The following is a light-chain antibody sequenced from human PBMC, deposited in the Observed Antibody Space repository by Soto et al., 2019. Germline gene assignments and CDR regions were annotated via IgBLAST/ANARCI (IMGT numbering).Light chain of an antibody. V-gene: IGKV1-39*01. CDR3: QQSFNTPRT. Sequence: DIQMTQSPSSLSASVGDRVTITCRASQSIRTYVNWYQQKPGKAPSLLIYGASSLQSGVPSRFSGSGSGTDFTLTISSLQPDDFATYYCQQSFNTPRTFGQGTKVDIK. CDR1: QSIRTY. J-gene: IGKJ1*01. CDR2: GAS.